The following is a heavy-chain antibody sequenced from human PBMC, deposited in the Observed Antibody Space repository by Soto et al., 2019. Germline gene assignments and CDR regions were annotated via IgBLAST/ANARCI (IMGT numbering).Heavy chain of an antibody. J-gene: IGHJ6*02. CDR2: IYYTGTT. Sequence: PSETLSLTCTVSGSPISSYYWSWFRQPPGQGLEWVGYIYYTGTTTYNPSLKSRVSISVDASKNQFSLRLNSVNAADTAVYYCGSVYISTWSDYYYGMDVWGQGTTVTVSS. V-gene: IGHV4-59*08. CDR3: GSVYISTWSDYYYGMDV. CDR1: GSPISSYY. D-gene: IGHD6-13*01.